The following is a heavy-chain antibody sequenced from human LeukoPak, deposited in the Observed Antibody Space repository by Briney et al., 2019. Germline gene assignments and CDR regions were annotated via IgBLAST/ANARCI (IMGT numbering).Heavy chain of an antibody. V-gene: IGHV4-39*02. CDR1: GGSISSSSYY. Sequence: SETLSLTCTVSGGSISSSSYYWGWIRQPPGKGLEWIGSIYYSGSTYYNPSLKSRVTISVDTSKNQFSLKLSSVTAADKAVYYCAREEPDYYGSGSHRDYWGQGTLVTVSS. CDR2: IYYSGST. CDR3: AREEPDYYGSGSHRDY. D-gene: IGHD3-10*01. J-gene: IGHJ4*02.